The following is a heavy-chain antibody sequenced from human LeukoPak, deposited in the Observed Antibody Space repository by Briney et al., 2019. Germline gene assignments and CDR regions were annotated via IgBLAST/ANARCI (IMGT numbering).Heavy chain of an antibody. CDR1: GGSISSYY. D-gene: IGHD4-17*01. CDR3: ARGRTDDYGDYANFDY. V-gene: IGHV4-59*01. CDR2: IYYSGST. J-gene: IGHJ4*02. Sequence: SETLSLTCTVSGGSISSYYWSWIRQPPGKGLEWIGYIYYSGSTNYDPSLKSRVTISVDTSKNQFSLKLSSVTAADTAVYYRARGRTDDYGDYANFDYWGQGTLVTVSS.